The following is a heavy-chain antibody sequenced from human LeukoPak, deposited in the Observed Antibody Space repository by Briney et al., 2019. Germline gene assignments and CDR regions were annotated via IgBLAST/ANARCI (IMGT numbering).Heavy chain of an antibody. D-gene: IGHD6-19*01. Sequence: GGSLRLSCAASGFTFSSYAMHWVRQAPGKGLEWVAVISYDGSNKYYADSVKGRFTISRDNSKNTLYLQVNSLRAEDTAVYYCARGWSGGWLTRHDAFDIWGQGTMVTVSS. CDR1: GFTFSSYA. V-gene: IGHV3-30-3*01. J-gene: IGHJ3*02. CDR3: ARGWSGGWLTRHDAFDI. CDR2: ISYDGSNK.